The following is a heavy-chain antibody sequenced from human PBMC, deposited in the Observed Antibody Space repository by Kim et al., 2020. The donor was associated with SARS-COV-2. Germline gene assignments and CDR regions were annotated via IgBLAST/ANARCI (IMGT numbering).Heavy chain of an antibody. CDR3: ARVGNYVGAFDY. D-gene: IGHD4-4*01. CDR2: IGTAGDT. CDR1: GFTFSSYD. Sequence: GGSLRLSCAASGFTFSSYDMHWVRQATGKGLEWVSAIGTAGDTYYPGSVKGRFTISRENAKNSLYLQMNSLRAGDTAVYYCARVGNYVGAFDYWGQGTLVTVSS. J-gene: IGHJ4*02. V-gene: IGHV3-13*04.